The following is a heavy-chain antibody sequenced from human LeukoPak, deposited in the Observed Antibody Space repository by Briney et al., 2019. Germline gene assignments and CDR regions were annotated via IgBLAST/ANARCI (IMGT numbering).Heavy chain of an antibody. D-gene: IGHD6-13*01. V-gene: IGHV3-21*04. CDR3: ARDAQQQLVERFDY. J-gene: IGHJ4*02. CDR1: GFTLRSYT. Sequence: PGGSLRLSCAASGFTLRSYTMNWVRQAPGKGLEWVSSIGISSNKIYYADSVKGRFIISRDNAKNSVYLQMNSLRAEDTAVYYCARDAQQQLVERFDYWGQGTLVTVSS. CDR2: IGISSNKI.